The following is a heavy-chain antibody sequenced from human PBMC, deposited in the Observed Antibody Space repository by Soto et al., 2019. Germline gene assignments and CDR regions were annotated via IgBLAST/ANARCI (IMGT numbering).Heavy chain of an antibody. V-gene: IGHV1-3*01. J-gene: IGHJ3*02. D-gene: IGHD3-10*01. CDR1: GYIFTSYA. CDR3: AREEYGSGTEGDAFYI. CDR2: INVANGNT. Sequence: GASVKVSCKASGYIFTSYAMHWVRQAPGQRLEWMGWINVANGNTKYSQSLQGRVTISRDTSASTAYMELTSLRSEDTAVYYCAREEYGSGTEGDAFYIWGQGTMVTV.